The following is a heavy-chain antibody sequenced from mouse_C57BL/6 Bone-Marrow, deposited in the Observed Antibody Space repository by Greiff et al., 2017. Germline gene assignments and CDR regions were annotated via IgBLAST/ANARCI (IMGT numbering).Heavy chain of an antibody. CDR1: GYSITSGYY. Sequence: EVQRVESGPGLVKPSQSLSLTCSVTGYSITSGYYWNWIRQFPGNKLEWMGYISYDGSNNYNPSLKNRISITRDTSKNQFFLKLNSVTTEDTATYYCAREELRSWYFDVWGTGTTVTVSS. V-gene: IGHV3-6*01. D-gene: IGHD1-1*01. CDR2: ISYDGSN. J-gene: IGHJ1*03. CDR3: AREELRSWYFDV.